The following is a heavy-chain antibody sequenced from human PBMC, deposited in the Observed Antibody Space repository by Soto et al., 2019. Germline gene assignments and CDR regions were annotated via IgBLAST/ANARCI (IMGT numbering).Heavy chain of an antibody. CDR3: VVAAQPYYFDY. J-gene: IGHJ4*02. CDR1: GYTFTSYG. D-gene: IGHD2-15*01. V-gene: IGHV1-18*01. CDR2: ISAYNGNT. Sequence: GDSLKISCKGSGYTFTSYGISWVRQAPGQGLEWMGWISAYNGNTNYAQKLQGRVTMTTDTSTSTAYMELRSLRSDDTAVYYCVVAAQPYYFDYWGQGTLVTVYS.